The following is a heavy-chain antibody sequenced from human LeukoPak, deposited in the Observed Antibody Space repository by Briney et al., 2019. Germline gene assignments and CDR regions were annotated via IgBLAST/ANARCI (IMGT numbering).Heavy chain of an antibody. J-gene: IGHJ6*03. CDR2: ISAYNGNT. D-gene: IGHD1-26*01. CDR3: ARVGRMVGATSGLYYYMDV. Sequence: ASVKVSCKASGYTFTSYGISWVRQAPGQGLEWMGWISAYNGNTNYAQKPQGGVTMTTDTSTSTAYMELRSLRSDDTAVYYCARVGRMVGATSGLYYYMDVWGKGTTVTVSS. V-gene: IGHV1-18*01. CDR1: GYTFTSYG.